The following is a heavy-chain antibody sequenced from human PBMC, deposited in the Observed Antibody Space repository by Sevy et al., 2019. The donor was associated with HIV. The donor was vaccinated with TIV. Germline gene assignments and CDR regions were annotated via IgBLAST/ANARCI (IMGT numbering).Heavy chain of an antibody. D-gene: IGHD3-22*01. CDR1: GYTFTSYD. CDR3: ARTGYYDSSGYLAWAFDI. V-gene: IGHV1-8*01. CDR2: MNPNSGNT. J-gene: IGHJ3*02. Sequence: ASVKVSCKASGYTFTSYDINWVRQATGQGLEWMGWMNPNSGNTGYAQKFQGRVTMTRNTSISTAYMELSSLRYEDTAVYYCARTGYYDSSGYLAWAFDIWGQGTMVTVSS.